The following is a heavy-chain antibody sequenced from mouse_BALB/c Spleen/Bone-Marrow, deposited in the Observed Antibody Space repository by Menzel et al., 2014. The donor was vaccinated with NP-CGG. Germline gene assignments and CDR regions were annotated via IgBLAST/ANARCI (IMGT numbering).Heavy chain of an antibody. CDR1: GYSITSGYP. CDR3: ARGGYYGSSYFDD. J-gene: IGHJ2*01. V-gene: IGHV3-1*02. D-gene: IGHD1-1*01. Sequence: EVQLQQSGPDLVKSSQSLSLTCTVTGYSITSGYPWHWFRQCLLNKLEWFGYILFLGYTNYNPSLKSRISITRDTSKNQFFLQLNSVTTEDTATYYCARGGYYGSSYFDDWGQGTTLTVSS. CDR2: ILFLGYT.